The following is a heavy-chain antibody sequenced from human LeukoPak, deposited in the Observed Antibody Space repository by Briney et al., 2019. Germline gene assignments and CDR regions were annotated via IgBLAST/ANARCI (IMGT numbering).Heavy chain of an antibody. J-gene: IGHJ5*02. CDR2: IYSSEYT. D-gene: IGHD5-24*01. V-gene: IGHV4-39*01. CDR1: GDSFDNSYC. CDR3: ARGSDDYKLGNH. Sequence: PSETLSLSCTVSGDSFDNSYCWTWVRQPPGKRPEWIGTIYSSEYTYYHPSLRSRATISADTSRNLFSLKLNPVTAADTAVYYCARGSDDYKLGNHWGHGTLVTVSS.